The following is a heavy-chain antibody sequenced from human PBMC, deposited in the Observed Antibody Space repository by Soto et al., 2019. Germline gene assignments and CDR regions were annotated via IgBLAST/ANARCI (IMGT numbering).Heavy chain of an antibody. V-gene: IGHV4-4*02. CDR1: GYPISNINL. J-gene: IGHJ6*03. Sequence: PSQTLSLTCAVSGYPISNINLWSCDRQTPGKGLEWIEENHHSGSINFNPALKSRVTISIDYAKNQFSLSVNSVSAADTAVYYCARMGPASMDVWGKGTTVTVCS. CDR2: NHHSGSI. CDR3: ARMGPASMDV.